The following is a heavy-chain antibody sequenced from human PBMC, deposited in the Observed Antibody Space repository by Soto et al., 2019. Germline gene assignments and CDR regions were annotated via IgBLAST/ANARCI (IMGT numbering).Heavy chain of an antibody. CDR2: ISAYNGNT. V-gene: IGHV1-18*01. CDR1: GYTFTSYA. Sequence: QVQLVQSGAEVKKPGASVKVSCKASGYTFTSYAISWVRQAPGQGLEWMGWISAYNGNTNYAKKLQGRVTMTTDTSTGTADMELRSPRSTGTAGYSWAGGAPPADYWGQGTLVTVSS. J-gene: IGHJ4*02. CDR3: AGGAPPADY.